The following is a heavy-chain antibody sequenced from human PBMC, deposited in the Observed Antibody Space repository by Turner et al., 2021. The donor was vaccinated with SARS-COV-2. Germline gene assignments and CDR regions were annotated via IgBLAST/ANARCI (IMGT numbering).Heavy chain of an antibody. D-gene: IGHD3-22*01. CDR1: GITFSSYA. Sequence: EVQLLKSGGGLVQPGGSLRLSCAASGITFSSYAMSWVRQAPGKGLEWVSAISGSGGTTYYADSVKGRFTISRDNSKNTLYLQMNSLRAEDTAVYYCAKADRVMIVVVITLFDYWGQGTLVTVSS. V-gene: IGHV3-23*01. CDR2: ISGSGGTT. J-gene: IGHJ4*02. CDR3: AKADRVMIVVVITLFDY.